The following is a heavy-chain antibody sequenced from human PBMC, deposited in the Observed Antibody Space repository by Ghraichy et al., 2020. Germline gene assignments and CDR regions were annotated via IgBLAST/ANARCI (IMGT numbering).Heavy chain of an antibody. CDR3: ACSSVGYYDPLDY. J-gene: IGHJ4*02. D-gene: IGHD3-22*01. CDR1: VYTFSCSS. CDR2: INTANGIT. V-gene: IGHV1-3*04. Sequence: ASVKVSCKASVYTFSCSSVHCLRQAPGQRLEWVGWINTANGITKYSERLQGRVTIVRDTSATTVNMQLSSLRIEDTALYYCACSSVGYYDPLDYWGQGTLVTVSS.